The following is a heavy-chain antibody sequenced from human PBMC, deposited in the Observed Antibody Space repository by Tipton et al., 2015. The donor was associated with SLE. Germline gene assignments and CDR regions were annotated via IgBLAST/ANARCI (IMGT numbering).Heavy chain of an antibody. CDR2: INQDGREK. J-gene: IGHJ4*02. CDR1: GFTFSRHD. D-gene: IGHD4-23*01. V-gene: IGHV3-7*01. CDR3: ARTPAVGIRNFDY. Sequence: GSLRLSCEASGFTFSRHDMSWVRQAPGKGLQWVANINQDGREKYYMDSVKGRFTISRDNAMKSLYLQMNSLRAEDTAVYYCARTPAVGIRNFDYWGQGSLVTVSS.